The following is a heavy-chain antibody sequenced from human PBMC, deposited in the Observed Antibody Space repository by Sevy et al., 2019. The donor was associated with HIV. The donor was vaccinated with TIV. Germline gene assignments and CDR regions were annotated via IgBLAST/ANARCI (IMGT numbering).Heavy chain of an antibody. CDR1: GYTFTSYD. D-gene: IGHD3-22*01. CDR2: MNPNTGNT. Sequence: ASVKVSCKASGYTFTSYDINWVRQATGQGLEWMGWMNPNTGNTGYAQKFQGRVTMTRDTSTSTAYMELRSLGSDDTARYYCTRVRALNYYDTSVSMEYNWFDPWGQGTLVTVSS. V-gene: IGHV1-8*02. J-gene: IGHJ5*02. CDR3: TRVRALNYYDTSVSMEYNWFDP.